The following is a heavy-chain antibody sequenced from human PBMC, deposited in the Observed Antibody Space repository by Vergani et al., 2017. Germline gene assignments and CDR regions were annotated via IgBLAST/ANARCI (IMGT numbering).Heavy chain of an antibody. Sequence: VQLVESGGGLDQPGGSLRLSCAGSGFTLSSHAMHWVRQAPGKGLEWVAFIWYDGSKEYYADSVKGRFTISRDNSKNTLYLQMNNLRAADTAVYYCARSGYCAHGVCYMTYYYYMDVWGKGTAVTVSS. CDR2: IWYDGSKE. CDR3: ARSGYCAHGVCYMTYYYYMDV. V-gene: IGHV3-33*01. CDR1: GFTLSSHA. J-gene: IGHJ6*03. D-gene: IGHD2-8*01.